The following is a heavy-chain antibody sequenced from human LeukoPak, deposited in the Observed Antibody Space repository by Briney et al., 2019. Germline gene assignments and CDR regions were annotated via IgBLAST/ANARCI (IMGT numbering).Heavy chain of an antibody. CDR2: INPNSGGT. Sequence: ASVKVSCKTSGYSFTDYYMHWVRQAPGQGLEWMGWINPNSGGTSTAQKFQGRITMTRDTSITTVYMEVSWLTSDDTAIYYCARADRLDGSPYLVGPWGQGTLVTVSS. CDR1: GYSFTDYY. CDR3: ARADRLDGSPYLVGP. J-gene: IGHJ5*02. V-gene: IGHV1-2*02. D-gene: IGHD1-26*01.